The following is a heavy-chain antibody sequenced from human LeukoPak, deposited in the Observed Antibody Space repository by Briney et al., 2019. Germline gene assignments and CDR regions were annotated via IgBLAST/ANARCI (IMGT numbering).Heavy chain of an antibody. CDR3: ARVGSSSWRNLDQYYFDY. D-gene: IGHD6-13*01. CDR2: ISSSGSTI. CDR1: GFTVSDYY. V-gene: IGHV3-11*04. Sequence: GGSLRLSCAASGFTVSDYYMSWIRQAPGKGLEWGSYISSSGSTIYYADSVKGRFTISRDNAKNSLYLQMNSLRAEDTAVYYCARVGSSSWRNLDQYYFDYWGQGTLVTVSS. J-gene: IGHJ4*02.